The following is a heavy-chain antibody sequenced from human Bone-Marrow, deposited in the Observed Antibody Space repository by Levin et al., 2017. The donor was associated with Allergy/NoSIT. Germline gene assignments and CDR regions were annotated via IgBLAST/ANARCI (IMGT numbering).Heavy chain of an antibody. Sequence: GESLKISCAASGFTFSSYWMSWVRQAPGKGLEWVANIKQDGSEKYYVDSVKGRFTISRDNAKNSLYLQMNSLRAEDTAVYYCHGRWAPIVVVVAAPEIDYWGQGTLVTVSS. CDR2: IKQDGSEK. CDR3: HGRWAPIVVVVAAPEIDY. V-gene: IGHV3-7*01. J-gene: IGHJ4*02. CDR1: GFTFSSYW. D-gene: IGHD2-15*01.